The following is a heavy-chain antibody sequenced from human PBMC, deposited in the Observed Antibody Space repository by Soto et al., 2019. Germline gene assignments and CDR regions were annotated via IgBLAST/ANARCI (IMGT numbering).Heavy chain of an antibody. CDR3: AGRLTTAASLDY. V-gene: IGHV3-53*01. CDR2: ISDGGSK. J-gene: IGHJ4*02. CDR1: GFSFSNNH. D-gene: IGHD3-16*01. Sequence: VQLVESGGGLIQPGGSLRLSCAASGFSFSNNHMTWVRQAPGKGLEWVSLISDGGSKYYEDSLKDRLTISRDNSKNTLDLQMDSLRAEDTAIYYCAGRLTTAASLDYWGQGTLVTVSS.